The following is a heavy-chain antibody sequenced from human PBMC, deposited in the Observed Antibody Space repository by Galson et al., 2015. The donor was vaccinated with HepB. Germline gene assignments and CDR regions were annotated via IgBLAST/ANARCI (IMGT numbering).Heavy chain of an antibody. CDR3: ARDFRYVAAPSLLEY. D-gene: IGHD3-16*02. CDR1: GYTFSDHA. V-gene: IGHV1-3*01. J-gene: IGHJ4*02. CDR2: INSGTGNT. Sequence: SVKVSCKASGYTFSDHAIHWVRHAPGQRPEWMGWINSGTGNTKYSQEFEGRVTITRDTSANTAYMELNSLRSQDTAVYFCARDFRYVAAPSLLEYWGQGTLVIVSS.